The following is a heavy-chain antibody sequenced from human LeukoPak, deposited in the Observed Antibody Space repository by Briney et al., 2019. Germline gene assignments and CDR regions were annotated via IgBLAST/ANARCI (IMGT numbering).Heavy chain of an antibody. CDR2: IYHSGST. CDR3: ARPGTYGDYRFAFDI. V-gene: IGHV4-38-2*02. J-gene: IGHJ3*02. D-gene: IGHD4-17*01. Sequence: SETLSLTCTVSGYSISSGYYWGWIRQPPGKGLEWIGSIYHSGSTYYNPSLKSRVTLSVDTSKNQFSLKLSSVTAADTAVYYCARPGTYGDYRFAFDIWGQGTMVTVSS. CDR1: GYSISSGYY.